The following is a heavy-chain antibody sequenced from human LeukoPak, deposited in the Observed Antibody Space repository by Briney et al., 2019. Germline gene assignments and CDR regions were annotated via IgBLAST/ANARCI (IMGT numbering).Heavy chain of an antibody. Sequence: PGGPLRLSCAASGFTFSSYAMSWVRQAPGKGLEWVSAISGSGGSTYYADSVKGRFTISRDNSKNTLYLQMNSLRAEDTAVYYCAKKKCSSTSCYIDYWGQGTLVTVSS. D-gene: IGHD2-2*02. V-gene: IGHV3-23*01. J-gene: IGHJ4*02. CDR2: ISGSGGST. CDR3: AKKKCSSTSCYIDY. CDR1: GFTFSSYA.